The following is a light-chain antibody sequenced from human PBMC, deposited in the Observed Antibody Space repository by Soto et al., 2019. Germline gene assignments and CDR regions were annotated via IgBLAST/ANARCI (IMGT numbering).Light chain of an antibody. CDR1: QSVSNDF. CDR3: QQYGSSPPRT. V-gene: IGKV3-20*01. CDR2: GAS. J-gene: IGKJ1*01. Sequence: DILFAQFPSSACFSPLERAPPPQPPLQSVSNDFLAWYQQKPGQAPRLLIYGASTRATDVPDRFSGSGSGADFTLSISRLEPEDFAVYYCQQYGSSPPRTFGQGTKVDIK.